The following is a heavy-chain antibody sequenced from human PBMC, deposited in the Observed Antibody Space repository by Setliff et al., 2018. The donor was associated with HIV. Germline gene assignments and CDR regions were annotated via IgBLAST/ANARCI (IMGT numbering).Heavy chain of an antibody. Sequence: PSETLSLTCTVSGDSISSGGYYWSWIRQHPGKGLEWIGYMSYNGSTYYNPSLKSRITISVDTSKHQFSLKLSSVTAADTAVYFCAREKYKFGYQVYFFDSWGQGTLVTVSS. V-gene: IGHV4-31*03. D-gene: IGHD5-12*01. CDR3: AREKYKFGYQVYFFDS. CDR1: GDSISSGGYY. J-gene: IGHJ4*02. CDR2: MSYNGST.